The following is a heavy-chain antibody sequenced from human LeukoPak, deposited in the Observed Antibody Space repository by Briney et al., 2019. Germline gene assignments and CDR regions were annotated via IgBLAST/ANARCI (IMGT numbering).Heavy chain of an antibody. CDR2: ISGSGSST. D-gene: IGHD6-13*01. CDR3: AKDGSSSWSPLNFDY. Sequence: GGSLRLSCAASGFTFSSYVMSWVRQAPGKGVEWVSAISGSGSSTYYADSVQGRFTVSRDNSKNTLYLQMNSLRAEDTAVYYCAKDGSSSWSPLNFDYWGRGTLVTVSS. CDR1: GFTFSSYV. J-gene: IGHJ4*02. V-gene: IGHV3-23*01.